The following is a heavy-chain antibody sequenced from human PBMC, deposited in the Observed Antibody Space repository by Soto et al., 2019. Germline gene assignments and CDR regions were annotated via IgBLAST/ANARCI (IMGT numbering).Heavy chain of an antibody. CDR3: ASVLSAFGGVIVPGPSYWFDP. CDR1: GGTFSSYA. J-gene: IGHJ5*02. V-gene: IGHV1-69*13. Sequence: SSVKFSCKASGGTFSSYAISWVRQAPGQGLEWMGGIIPIFGTANYAQKFQGRVTITADESTSTAYMELSSLRSENTAVYYCASVLSAFGGVIVPGPSYWFDPWGQGTLVTVSS. CDR2: IIPIFGTA. D-gene: IGHD3-16*02.